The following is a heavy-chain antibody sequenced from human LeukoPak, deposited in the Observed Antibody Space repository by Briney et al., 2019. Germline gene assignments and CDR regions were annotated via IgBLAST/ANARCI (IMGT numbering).Heavy chain of an antibody. J-gene: IGHJ3*02. CDR3: ARELLWFEKNAFDI. CDR2: ISSSGTLI. CDR1: GFTFSNYE. V-gene: IGHV3-48*03. D-gene: IGHD3-10*01. Sequence: AGGSLRLSCAACGFTFSNYEMNWVRQAPGKGLEWVSYISSSGTLIYYADSVKGRFTISRDNAKNSLFLQMNSLRPEDTAAYYCARELLWFEKNAFDIWGQGTVVTVSS.